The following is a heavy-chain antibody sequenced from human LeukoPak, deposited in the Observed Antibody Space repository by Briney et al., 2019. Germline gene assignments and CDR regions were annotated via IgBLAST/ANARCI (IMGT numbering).Heavy chain of an antibody. Sequence: SETLALTCAVYVGSFSGYYWSWIRQPPGKGLEWIGEINHSGSTNYNPSLKSRVTISVDTSKNQFSLKLSSVTAADTAVYYCARHDYYGSGSYRGVDYWGQGTLVTVSS. CDR3: ARHDYYGSGSYRGVDY. D-gene: IGHD3-10*01. V-gene: IGHV4-34*01. CDR1: VGSFSGYY. J-gene: IGHJ4*02. CDR2: INHSGST.